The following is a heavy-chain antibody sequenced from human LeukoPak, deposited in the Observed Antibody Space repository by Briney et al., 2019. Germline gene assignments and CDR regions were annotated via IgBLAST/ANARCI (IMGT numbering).Heavy chain of an antibody. J-gene: IGHJ4*02. CDR3: ARDNRRLSATVTTKSSSDY. V-gene: IGHV1-18*01. D-gene: IGHD4-17*01. Sequence: GSSVKVSCKASGYTFTTYGISWVRQAPGQGLEWMGWISSYNGNTNYAQKLQGRVTMTTDTSTSTAYMELRSLRSDDTAVYYCARDNRRLSATVTTKSSSDYWGQGTLVTASS. CDR1: GYTFTTYG. CDR2: ISSYNGNT.